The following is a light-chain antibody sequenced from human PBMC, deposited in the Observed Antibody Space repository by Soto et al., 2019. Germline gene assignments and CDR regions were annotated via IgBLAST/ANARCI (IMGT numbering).Light chain of an antibody. CDR2: SND. CDR3: AAWDVSLNGWV. Sequence: QLVLTQAPSASGTPGQRVTISCSGSSSNIGSNTVTWYQQVPGTAPKLLIYSNDQRPSGVPDRFSGSKSGTSASLAIAGLQSEDEADYYCAAWDVSLNGWVFGGGTKLTVL. J-gene: IGLJ3*02. V-gene: IGLV1-44*01. CDR1: SSNIGSNT.